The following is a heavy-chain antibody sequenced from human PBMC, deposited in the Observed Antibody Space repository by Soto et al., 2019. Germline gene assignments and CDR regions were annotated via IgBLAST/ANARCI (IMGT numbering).Heavy chain of an antibody. CDR1: GFTFSSYG. D-gene: IGHD2-15*01. J-gene: IGHJ4*02. CDR3: AKVIVYCSGGSCYSGHPFDY. V-gene: IGHV3-30*18. Sequence: PGGSLRLSCAASGFTFSSYGMHWVRQAPGKGLEWVAVISYDGSNKYYADSVKGRITISRDNSKNTLYLQMNSLRAEDTAVYYCAKVIVYCSGGSCYSGHPFDYWGQGTLVTVSS. CDR2: ISYDGSNK.